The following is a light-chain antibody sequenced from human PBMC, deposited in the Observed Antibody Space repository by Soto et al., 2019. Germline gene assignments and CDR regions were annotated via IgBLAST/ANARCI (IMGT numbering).Light chain of an antibody. CDR1: QGITYY. CDR3: PRSYIVPRT. CDR2: EAS. V-gene: IGKV1-39*01. J-gene: IGKJ1*01. Sequence: DIQMTQSPSSLSASVGDRVTITCRASQGITYYLNWYQQKPGKASKLLIYEASSLQSGVTSRISGSGSGTDFTLTISSLQPEDFETYYCPRSYIVPRTFGQGTKVNI.